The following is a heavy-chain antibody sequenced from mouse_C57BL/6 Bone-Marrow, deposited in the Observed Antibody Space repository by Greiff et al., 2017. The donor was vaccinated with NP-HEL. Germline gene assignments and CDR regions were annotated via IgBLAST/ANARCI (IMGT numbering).Heavy chain of an antibody. Sequence: EVQLVESGAELVRPGASVKLSCTASGFNIKDDYMHWVKQRPEQGLEWIGWIDPENGDTEYASKFQGKATITADTSSNTAYLQLSSLTSEDTAVYYCTTGLPQNFDYWGQGTTLTVSS. CDR1: GFNIKDDY. CDR2: IDPENGDT. CDR3: TTGLPQNFDY. V-gene: IGHV14-4*01. D-gene: IGHD3-1*01. J-gene: IGHJ2*01.